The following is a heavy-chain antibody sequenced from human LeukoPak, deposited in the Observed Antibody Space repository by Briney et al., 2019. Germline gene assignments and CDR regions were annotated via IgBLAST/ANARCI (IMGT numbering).Heavy chain of an antibody. D-gene: IGHD6-13*01. Sequence: SETLSLTCAVYGGSFSGCYWSWIRQPPGKGLEWIGEINHSGSTNYNPSLKSRVTISVDTSKNQFSLKLSSVTAADTAVYYCARGLAIAAAGINAFDIWGQGTMVTVSS. CDR1: GGSFSGCY. J-gene: IGHJ3*02. CDR3: ARGLAIAAAGINAFDI. V-gene: IGHV4-34*01. CDR2: INHSGST.